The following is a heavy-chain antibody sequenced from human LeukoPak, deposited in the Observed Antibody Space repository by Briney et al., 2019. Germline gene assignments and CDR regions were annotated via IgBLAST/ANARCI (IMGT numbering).Heavy chain of an antibody. CDR2: NYPGVSDT. D-gene: IGHD3-22*01. V-gene: IGHV5-51*01. CDR3: ARQQDGAAYDSSDLPRSAFDI. Sequence: RGESLKISCKGSGYRFVAYWSGWVRQMHGKGLEWMGINYPGVSDTSYSPSFQDPVSPSAVKSTTTAYLWWSSLTASDLAIYCRARQQDGAAYDSSDLPRSAFDIWGQGTMVTVSS. J-gene: IGHJ3*02. CDR1: GYRFVAYW.